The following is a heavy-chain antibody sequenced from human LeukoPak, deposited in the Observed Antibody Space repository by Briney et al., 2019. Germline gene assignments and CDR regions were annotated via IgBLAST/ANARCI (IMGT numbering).Heavy chain of an antibody. CDR3: AKELRGYSYGLRNNWFDP. Sequence: GGSLRLSCAASGFTFSSYGMHWVRQAPGKGLEWVAVITYDGSNKYYADSVKGRFTISRDNSKNTLYLQMNSLRAEDTAVYYCAKELRGYSYGLRNNWFDPWGQGTLVTVSS. CDR2: ITYDGSNK. J-gene: IGHJ5*02. D-gene: IGHD5-18*01. V-gene: IGHV3-30*18. CDR1: GFTFSSYG.